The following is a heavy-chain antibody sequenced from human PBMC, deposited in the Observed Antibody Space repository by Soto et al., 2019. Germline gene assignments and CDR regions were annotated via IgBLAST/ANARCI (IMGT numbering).Heavy chain of an antibody. J-gene: IGHJ5*02. CDR2: IYYSGST. CDR1: GGSISSGGYY. CDR3: SRLFGALEGFDP. V-gene: IGHV4-31*03. D-gene: IGHD3-10*01. Sequence: QVQLQESGPGLVKPSQTLSLTCTVSGGSISSGGYYWSWIRQHPGKGLEWIGYIYYSGSTYYNPSLKSRVTISVETSKNQFPLKPGSVTGADTAVYYCSRLFGALEGFDPWGQGTLVTVSS.